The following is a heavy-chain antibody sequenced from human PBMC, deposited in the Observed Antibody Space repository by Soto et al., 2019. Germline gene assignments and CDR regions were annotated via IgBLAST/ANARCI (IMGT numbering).Heavy chain of an antibody. V-gene: IGHV3-15*07. D-gene: IGHD3-3*01. J-gene: IGHJ5*02. Sequence: GGSLRVSCAASGFTFSKAWMNWVRQAPGKGLEWVGRIKSKTDGGTTDYAAPVKGRFTISRDDSKNTLYLQMNSLKTEDTAVYYCTTLRPFFYYDFWSGYYTGDPWGQGTLVTVSS. CDR2: IKSKTDGGTT. CDR3: TTLRPFFYYDFWSGYYTGDP. CDR1: GFTFSKAW.